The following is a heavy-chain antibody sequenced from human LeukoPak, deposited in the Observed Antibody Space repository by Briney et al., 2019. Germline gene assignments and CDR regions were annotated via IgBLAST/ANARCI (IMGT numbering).Heavy chain of an antibody. V-gene: IGHV1-2*06. CDR3: ARERLRDFWSGYSA. CDR1: GYTFTGYY. Sequence: ASVKVSCKASGYTFTGYYMHWVRQAPGQGLEWMGRINPNSGGTNYAQKFQGRVTMTRDTSISTAYIELSRLRSDDTAVYYCARERLRDFWSGYSAWGQGTLVTVSS. J-gene: IGHJ4*02. CDR2: INPNSGGT. D-gene: IGHD3-3*01.